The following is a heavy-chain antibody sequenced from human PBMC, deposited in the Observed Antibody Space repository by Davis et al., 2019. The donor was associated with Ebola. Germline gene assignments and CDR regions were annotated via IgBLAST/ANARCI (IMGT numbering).Heavy chain of an antibody. D-gene: IGHD4-17*01. J-gene: IGHJ2*01. CDR2: MNPNSGNT. V-gene: IGHV1-8*02. CDR1: GYTFTSYY. Sequence: AASVKVSCKASGYTFTSYYMHWVRQAPGQGLEWMGWMNPNSGNTGYAQKFQGRVTMTRNTAISTAYMELSSLRSEDTAVYYCARGYGYWYFDLWGRGTLVTVSS. CDR3: ARGYGYWYFDL.